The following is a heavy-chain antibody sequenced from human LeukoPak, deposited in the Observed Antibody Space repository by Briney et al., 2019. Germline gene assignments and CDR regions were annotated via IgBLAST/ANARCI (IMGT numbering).Heavy chain of an antibody. CDR3: AKVRFGVTARYYFDY. CDR2: ISSSSTI. J-gene: IGHJ4*02. V-gene: IGHV3-48*01. Sequence: GGSLRLSCAASGFTFSSYSMNWVRQAPGKGLEWVSYISSSSTIYYADSVKGRFTISRDNAKNSLYLQMNSLRAEDTAVYYCAKVRFGVTARYYFDYWGQGTLVTVSS. D-gene: IGHD3-10*01. CDR1: GFTFSSYS.